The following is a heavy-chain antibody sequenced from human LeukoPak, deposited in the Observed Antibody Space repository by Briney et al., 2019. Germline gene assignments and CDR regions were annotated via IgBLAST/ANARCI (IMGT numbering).Heavy chain of an antibody. V-gene: IGHV4-59*01. J-gene: IGHJ4*02. D-gene: IGHD3-10*01. CDR1: GSSISSYY. CDR3: ARVGRGVNLLDY. Sequence: PSETLSLTCTVSGSSISSYYWSWIRQPPGKGLEWIGYISYSGSTNYNPSLKSRVTISVDTSKNQFSLKLTSVTAADTAVYYCARVGRGVNLLDYWGQGTLVTVSS. CDR2: ISYSGST.